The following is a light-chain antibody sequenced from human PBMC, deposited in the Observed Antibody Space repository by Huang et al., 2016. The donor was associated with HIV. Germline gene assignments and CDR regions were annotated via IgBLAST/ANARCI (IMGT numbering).Light chain of an antibody. CDR3: HQRHNWLT. J-gene: IGKJ4*01. V-gene: IGKV3-11*01. CDR1: QSVAIS. Sequence: EVVLTQSPATVSVSPGQGATLSCRASQSVAISVARYHQKPGQSPRRLIYGASERAAGTPVRFSGSGSGTHFTLTISSLEPDDVGVYYCHQRHNWLTFGGGTKVEI. CDR2: GAS.